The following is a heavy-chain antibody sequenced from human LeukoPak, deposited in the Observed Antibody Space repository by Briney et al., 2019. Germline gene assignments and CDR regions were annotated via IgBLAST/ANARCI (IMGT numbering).Heavy chain of an antibody. D-gene: IGHD3-3*01. V-gene: IGHV4-39*07. Sequence: SETLSLTCTVSGGSISSSSYYWGWIRQPPGKGLEWIGSIYYSGSTYYNPSLKSRVTISVGTSKNQFSLKLNSVTAADTAVYYCARGVERIFGVVNWFDPWGQGTPVTVSS. CDR3: ARGVERIFGVVNWFDP. CDR2: IYYSGST. CDR1: GGSISSSSYY. J-gene: IGHJ5*02.